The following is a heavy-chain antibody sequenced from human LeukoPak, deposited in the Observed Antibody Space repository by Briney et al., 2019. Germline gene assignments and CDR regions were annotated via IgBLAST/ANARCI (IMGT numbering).Heavy chain of an antibody. CDR2: IYHSGST. J-gene: IGHJ4*02. V-gene: IGHV4-59*01. D-gene: IGHD2-2*01. CDR3: ARSPTVSVGYCSSVTCQADY. Sequence: PSETLSLTCTVSGGSISSYYWSWIRQPPGKGLEWIGYIYHSGSTNYNPSLKSRVIISVDTSKNQFSLKLSSVTAADTAVYYCARSPTVSVGYCSSVTCQADYWGQGTLVTVSS. CDR1: GGSISSYY.